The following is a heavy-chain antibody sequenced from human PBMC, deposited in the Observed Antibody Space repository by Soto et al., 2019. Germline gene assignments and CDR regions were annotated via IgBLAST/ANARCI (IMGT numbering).Heavy chain of an antibody. J-gene: IGHJ4*02. CDR2: INPNSGGT. CDR1: GYTFTGYY. Sequence: ASVKVSCKASGYTFTGYYMHWVRQAPGQGLEWMGWINPNSGGTNYAQKFQGWVTMTRDTSISTAYMELSRLRSDDTAVYYCARGFGPPRLEYYDILNGYYYYFDYWRQRTLVTASP. V-gene: IGHV1-2*04. D-gene: IGHD3-9*01. CDR3: ARGFGPPRLEYYDILNGYYYYFDY.